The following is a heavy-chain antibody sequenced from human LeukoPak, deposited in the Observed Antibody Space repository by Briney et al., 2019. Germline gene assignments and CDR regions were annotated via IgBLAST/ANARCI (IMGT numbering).Heavy chain of an antibody. J-gene: IGHJ4*02. CDR1: GFTFSSYA. Sequence: GSLRLSCAASGFTFSSYAMHWVRQAPGKGLEWIGEINHSGSTNYNPSLKSRVTISVDTSKNQFSLKLSSVTAADTAVYYCARHPFYYDSSGYYPYYFDYWGQGTLVTVSS. CDR2: INHSGST. CDR3: ARHPFYYDSSGYYPYYFDY. D-gene: IGHD3-22*01. V-gene: IGHV4-34*01.